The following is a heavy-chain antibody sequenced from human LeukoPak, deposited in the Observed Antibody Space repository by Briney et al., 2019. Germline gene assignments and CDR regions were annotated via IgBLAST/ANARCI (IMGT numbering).Heavy chain of an antibody. D-gene: IGHD2-2*01. V-gene: IGHV3-30*02. CDR2: IRYDGSNK. J-gene: IGHJ4*02. Sequence: GGSLRLSSAASGFTFSSYGMHWVRQAPGKGLEWVAFIRYDGSNKYYADSVKGRFTISRDNSKNTLYLQMNSLRAEDTAVYYCAKDTLSSTSPCDYWGQGTLVTVSS. CDR1: GFTFSSYG. CDR3: AKDTLSSTSPCDY.